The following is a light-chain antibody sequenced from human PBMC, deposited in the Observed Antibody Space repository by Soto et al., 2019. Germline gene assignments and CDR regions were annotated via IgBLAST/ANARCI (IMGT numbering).Light chain of an antibody. V-gene: IGKV3-11*01. CDR1: QSVSGY. Sequence: EFVLTQSPGTLSLSPGERATLSCRASQSVSGYVAWYQQKPGQAPRLLISGASNRATGIPARFSGSGSGTDFTLNISSLEPDDFAVYYCQHRDNWPPLTFGGGTKVEIK. CDR2: GAS. CDR3: QHRDNWPPLT. J-gene: IGKJ4*01.